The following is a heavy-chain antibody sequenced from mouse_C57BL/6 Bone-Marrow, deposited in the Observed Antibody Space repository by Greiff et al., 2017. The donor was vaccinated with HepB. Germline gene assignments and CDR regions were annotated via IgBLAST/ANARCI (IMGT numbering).Heavy chain of an antibody. J-gene: IGHJ4*01. D-gene: IGHD3-3*01. V-gene: IGHV1-61*01. CDR2: IYPSDSET. Sequence: QVQLQQPGAELVRPGSSVKLSCKASGYTFTSYWMDWVKQRPGQGLEWIGNIYPSDSETHYNQKFKDKATLTVDKSSSTAYMQLSSLTSEDSAVYYCARGDDAMDYWGQGTSVTVSS. CDR3: ARGDDAMDY. CDR1: GYTFTSYW.